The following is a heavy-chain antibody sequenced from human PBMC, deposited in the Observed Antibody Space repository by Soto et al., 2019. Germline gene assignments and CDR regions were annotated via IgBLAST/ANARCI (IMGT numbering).Heavy chain of an antibody. V-gene: IGHV3-30*18. Sequence: GESLKISCAASGFTFSSYGMHWVRQAPGKGLEWVAVISYDGSNKYYADSVKGRFTISRDNSKNTLYLQMNSLRAEDTAVYYCAKAGNYDILTGSDWGQGTLVTVSS. CDR2: ISYDGSNK. D-gene: IGHD3-9*01. J-gene: IGHJ4*02. CDR1: GFTFSSYG. CDR3: AKAGNYDILTGSD.